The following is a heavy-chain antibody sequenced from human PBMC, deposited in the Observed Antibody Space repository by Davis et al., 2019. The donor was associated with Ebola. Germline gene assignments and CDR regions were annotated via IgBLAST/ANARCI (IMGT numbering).Heavy chain of an antibody. V-gene: IGHV3-30-3*02. CDR1: GFPFSRYP. CDR3: AKETRWYGGYYFDS. J-gene: IGHJ4*02. Sequence: PGGSLRLSCAASGFPFSRYPMHWVRQAPDKGLEWVAVISSDGSNQYYADSVKGRFTISRDNSKNTLFLQLNSLRGEDTAVYHCAKETRWYGGYYFDSWGQGTLVTVSS. CDR2: ISSDGSNQ. D-gene: IGHD6-13*01.